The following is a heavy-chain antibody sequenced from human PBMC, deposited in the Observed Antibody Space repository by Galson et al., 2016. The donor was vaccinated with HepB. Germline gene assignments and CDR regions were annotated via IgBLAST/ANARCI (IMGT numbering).Heavy chain of an antibody. Sequence: ETLSLTCTVSGESLSGYFWSWIRQPPGKGLEWIGEVNHRGTTNYDPSLESRVTISADTSKNQFSLNLSSVTAADTAVYFCARDGFPGFGSFFDYWGQGILVTVSS. D-gene: IGHD3-10*01. CDR2: VNHRGTT. V-gene: IGHV4-34*01. J-gene: IGHJ4*02. CDR3: ARDGFPGFGSFFDY. CDR1: GESLSGYF.